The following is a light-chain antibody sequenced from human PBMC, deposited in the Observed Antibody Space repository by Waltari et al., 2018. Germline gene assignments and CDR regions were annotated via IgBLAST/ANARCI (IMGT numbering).Light chain of an antibody. CDR1: TLPKNY. CDR3: SSTDSSGKT. CDR2: EDK. J-gene: IGLJ2*01. V-gene: IGLV3-10*01. Sequence: SFELTQPPSVSVSPGQTARITCFGTTLPKNYASWYQQKSGQAPVLVIYEDKKRPSGIPERVSGSSSGTTVTLTISGAQVDDEGDYYCSSTDSSGKTFGGGTKLTVL.